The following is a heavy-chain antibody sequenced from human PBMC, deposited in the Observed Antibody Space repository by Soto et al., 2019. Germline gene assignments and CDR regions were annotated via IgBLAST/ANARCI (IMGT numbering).Heavy chain of an antibody. CDR2: INHSGST. Sequence: PSETLSLTCAVYGGSFSGYYWSWIRQPPGKGLEWIGEINHSGSTNYNPSLKSRVTISVDTSKNQFSLKLSSVTAADTAVYYCARRGRELSGFLGDYGMDVWGQGTTVTVSS. CDR1: GGSFSGYY. V-gene: IGHV4-34*01. D-gene: IGHD3-3*01. CDR3: ARRGRELSGFLGDYGMDV. J-gene: IGHJ6*02.